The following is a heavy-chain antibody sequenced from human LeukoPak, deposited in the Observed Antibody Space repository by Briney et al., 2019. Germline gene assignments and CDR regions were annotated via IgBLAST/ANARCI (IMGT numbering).Heavy chain of an antibody. Sequence: GGSLRLSCAASGFTFSSYAMHWVRQAPGKGLEYVSAISSNGGSTYYANSVKGRFTISRDNSKNTLYLQMNSLRAEDTAVYYCAKDRRGYSYGFPFDYWGQGTLVTVSS. CDR3: AKDRRGYSYGFPFDY. CDR1: GFTFSSYA. D-gene: IGHD5-18*01. CDR2: ISSNGGST. J-gene: IGHJ4*02. V-gene: IGHV3-64*01.